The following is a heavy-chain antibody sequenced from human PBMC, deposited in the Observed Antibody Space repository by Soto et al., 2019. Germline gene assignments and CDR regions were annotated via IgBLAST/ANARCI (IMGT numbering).Heavy chain of an antibody. J-gene: IGHJ4*02. CDR1: GFTSSDHY. D-gene: IGHD3-22*01. Sequence: EVQLVASGGDLVQPGGSLRLSCAASGFTSSDHYVDWVRQAPGKGLEWVGRTRNKANSYTTEYAASVKARFTISRDDSRNSLYLQMNNLKTEDTAIYYCAISDSSGYFHYWGQGTLVTVSS. V-gene: IGHV3-72*01. CDR3: AISDSSGYFHY. CDR2: TRNKANSYTT.